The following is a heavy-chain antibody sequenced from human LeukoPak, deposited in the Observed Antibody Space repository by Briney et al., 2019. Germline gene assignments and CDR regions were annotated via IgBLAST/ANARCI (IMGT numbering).Heavy chain of an antibody. J-gene: IGHJ4*02. CDR2: IYSGGST. V-gene: IGHV3-53*01. CDR3: ARDFGRWFLDY. D-gene: IGHD4-23*01. Sequence: GGSLRLSCAASGFTLSSNYMNWVRQAPGKGLEWVSVIYSGGSTYYSDSVKGRFTISRDNSKNTPYLQMNSLRAEDTAVYYCARDFGRWFLDYWGQGTLVTVSS. CDR1: GFTLSSNY.